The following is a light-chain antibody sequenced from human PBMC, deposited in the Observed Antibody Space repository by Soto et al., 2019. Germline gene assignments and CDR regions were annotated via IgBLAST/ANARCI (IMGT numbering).Light chain of an antibody. Sequence: QSVLTQPPSVSAAPGQKVTISCSGSSSNIGNNYVSWYQQLPGTAPKLLIFENNKRPSGIPDRFSGSTSGTSATLGITGLQTGDEADYYCGTWENSMSAGVFGGGTKLTAL. V-gene: IGLV1-51*02. CDR1: SSNIGNNY. J-gene: IGLJ2*01. CDR3: GTWENSMSAGV. CDR2: ENN.